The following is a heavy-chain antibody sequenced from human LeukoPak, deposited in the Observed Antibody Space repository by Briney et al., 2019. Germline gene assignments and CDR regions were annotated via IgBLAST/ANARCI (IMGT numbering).Heavy chain of an antibody. J-gene: IGHJ4*02. CDR3: TRDPLYGALDS. D-gene: IGHD4-17*01. Sequence: GGSLRLSCVASGFTFGSYWMTWVRQAPGKRLEWVANIQPDGSQGLYVDSVKGRFIISRDNAKKSLYLQMNSLRAEDTAVYYCTRDPLYGALDSWGQGTLVTVSS. V-gene: IGHV3-7*01. CDR2: IQPDGSQG. CDR1: GFTFGSYW.